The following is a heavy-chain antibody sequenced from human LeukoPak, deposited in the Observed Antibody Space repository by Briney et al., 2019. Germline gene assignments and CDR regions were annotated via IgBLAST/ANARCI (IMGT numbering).Heavy chain of an antibody. Sequence: SETLSLTCTVSGYSISSGYYWGWIRQPPGKGLEWIGSIYHSGSTYYNPSLKSRVTISVDTSKNQFSLKLSSVTAADTAVYYCARHPTFLWFGIDYWGQGTLVTVSS. CDR2: IYHSGST. CDR3: ARHPTFLWFGIDY. CDR1: GYSISSGYY. D-gene: IGHD3-10*01. J-gene: IGHJ4*02. V-gene: IGHV4-38-2*02.